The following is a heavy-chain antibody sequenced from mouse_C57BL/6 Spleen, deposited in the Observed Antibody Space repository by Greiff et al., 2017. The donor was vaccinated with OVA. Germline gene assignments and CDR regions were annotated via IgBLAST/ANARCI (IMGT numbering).Heavy chain of an antibody. Sequence: QVQLQQSGAELVRPGASVTLSCKASGYTFTDYEMHWVKQTPVHGLEWIGAIDPETGGTAYNQKFKGKAILTADKSSSTAYMELRSLTSEDSAVYCCTGDTAVVGWGAMDYWGQGTSVTVSS. CDR3: TGDTAVVGWGAMDY. CDR1: GYTFTDYE. V-gene: IGHV1-15*01. CDR2: IDPETGGT. J-gene: IGHJ4*01. D-gene: IGHD1-1*01.